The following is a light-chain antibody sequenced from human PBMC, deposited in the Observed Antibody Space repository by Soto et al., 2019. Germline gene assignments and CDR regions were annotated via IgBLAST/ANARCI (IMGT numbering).Light chain of an antibody. CDR1: QSVASN. J-gene: IGKJ2*01. CDR3: QQYHNWPPQYT. CDR2: GAS. V-gene: IGKV3-15*01. Sequence: EIVMTQSPASLSESPGDGVTLSCRASQSVASNVAWYQQKPGQGPRLLIHGASTRAVGVPARFSGSGSGTDFTLTISSLQSEDFAVYYCQQYHNWPPQYTFGQGTKLQIK.